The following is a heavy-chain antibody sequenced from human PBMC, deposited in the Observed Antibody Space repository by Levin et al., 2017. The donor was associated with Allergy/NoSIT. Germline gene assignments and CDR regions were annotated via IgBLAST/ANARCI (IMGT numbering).Heavy chain of an antibody. V-gene: IGHV1-3*02. D-gene: IGHD2-15*01. CDR3: ARGGLLGANDDAFDI. Sequence: VASVKVSCKASGYTFTSYAMHWVRQAPGQRLEWMGWSNAGNGNTKYSQEFQGRVTITRDTSASTAYMELSSLRSEDMAVYYCARGGLLGANDDAFDIWGQGTMVTVSS. CDR2: SNAGNGNT. CDR1: GYTFTSYA. J-gene: IGHJ3*02.